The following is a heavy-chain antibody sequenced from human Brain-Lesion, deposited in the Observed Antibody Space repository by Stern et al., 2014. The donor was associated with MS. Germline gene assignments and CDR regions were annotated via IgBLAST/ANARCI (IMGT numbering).Heavy chain of an antibody. V-gene: IGHV4-39*01. Sequence: QVQLQESGPGLVKPSETLSLTCTVAGGSVSSTSYAWAWIRQPPGKGLEWIGTIYYSGNTYSSPSLKSRLTLSLDTSKNQFSLQLRSVTAADTAVYYCAGEEDIRYCSGGSCTGNWFDPWGQGTLVTVSS. CDR1: GGSVSSTSYA. D-gene: IGHD2-15*01. CDR2: IYYSGNT. CDR3: AGEEDIRYCSGGSCTGNWFDP. J-gene: IGHJ5*02.